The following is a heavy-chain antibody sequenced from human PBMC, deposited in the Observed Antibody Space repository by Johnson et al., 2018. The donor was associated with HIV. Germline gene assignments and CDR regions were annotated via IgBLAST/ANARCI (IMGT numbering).Heavy chain of an antibody. CDR2: IYSCGST. CDR3: ASSFDYGDAFDI. Sequence: EVQLVESGGGLVQPGGSLRLSCAASGFTVSSNYMSWVRQAPGKGLEWVSVIYSCGSTYYADPVKGRFTISRDNSKNTLYLQMNSQGAEETAVYYCASSFDYGDAFDIWGQGTMVTVSS. CDR1: GFTVSSNY. V-gene: IGHV3-66*01. J-gene: IGHJ3*02. D-gene: IGHD4-17*01.